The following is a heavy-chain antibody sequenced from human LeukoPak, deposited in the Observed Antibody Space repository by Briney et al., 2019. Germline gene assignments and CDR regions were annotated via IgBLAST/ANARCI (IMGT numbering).Heavy chain of an antibody. J-gene: IGHJ3*02. D-gene: IGHD2-15*01. CDR3: ARVESIVVVVAATIYPTDAFDI. Sequence: TLSLTCTVSGGSLSSGSYYWSWIRQPAGKGLEWIGRIYTSGSTNYNPSLKSRATISVDTSKNQFSLKLSSVTAADTAVYYCARVESIVVVVAATIYPTDAFDIWGQGTMVTVSS. CDR1: GGSLSSGSYY. V-gene: IGHV4-61*02. CDR2: IYTSGST.